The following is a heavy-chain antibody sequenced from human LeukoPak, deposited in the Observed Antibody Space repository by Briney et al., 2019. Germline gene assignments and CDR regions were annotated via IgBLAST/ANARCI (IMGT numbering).Heavy chain of an antibody. CDR2: ISDSGDYT. CDR3: AKLGDIVVVPAAMVYFQH. V-gene: IGHV3-23*01. J-gene: IGHJ1*01. CDR1: GFTFSSYA. Sequence: GGSLRLSCAGSGFTFSSYAMSWVRQAPGKGLEWVSAISDSGDYTYYADSVKGRFTISRDNSKNTLSLQMNSLRAEDTAVYYCAKLGDIVVVPAAMVYFQHWGQGTLVTVSS. D-gene: IGHD2-2*01.